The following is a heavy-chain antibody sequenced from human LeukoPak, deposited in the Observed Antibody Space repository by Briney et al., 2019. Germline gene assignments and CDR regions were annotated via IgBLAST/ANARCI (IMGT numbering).Heavy chain of an antibody. CDR1: GGSFSGYY. CDR2: INHSGST. Sequence: PSETLSLTCAVYGGSFSGYYWSWIRQPPGKGLEWIGEINHSGSTNYNPSLKSRVTISVDTSKNQFSLKLSSVTAADTAVYYCARDPIFGSSVFWGQGTLVTVSS. D-gene: IGHD6-6*01. J-gene: IGHJ4*02. V-gene: IGHV4-34*01. CDR3: ARDPIFGSSVF.